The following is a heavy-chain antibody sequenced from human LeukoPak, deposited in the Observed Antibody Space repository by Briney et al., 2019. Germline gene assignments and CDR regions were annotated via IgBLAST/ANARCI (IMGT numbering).Heavy chain of an antibody. CDR1: GFTFSNYA. CDR3: ARATNAEMVRGAAAGLGY. J-gene: IGHJ4*02. CDR2: ISGSGSST. V-gene: IGHV3-23*01. D-gene: IGHD3-10*01. Sequence: PGGSLRLSCAASGFTFSNYAMSWVRQTPGKGLEWVSSISGSGSSTYYADSVKGRFTISRDNSKNTLYLQMNSLRSEDTAVYYCARATNAEMVRGAAAGLGYWGQGTLVTVSS.